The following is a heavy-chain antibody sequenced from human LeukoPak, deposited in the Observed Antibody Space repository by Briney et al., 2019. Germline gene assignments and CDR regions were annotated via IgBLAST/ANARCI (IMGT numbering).Heavy chain of an antibody. CDR2: ISGSDGGT. CDR1: GFTFSNYA. CDR3: AKDRVFRGAFFDY. Sequence: GGSLRLSCAASGFTFSNYAMNWVRQAPGKGLEWVSAISGSDGGTYYADSVKGRFTITRDNSKNTLYLQMNSLRAEDTAVFYCAKDRVFRGAFFDYWGQGTLATVSS. D-gene: IGHD3-10*01. J-gene: IGHJ4*02. V-gene: IGHV3-23*01.